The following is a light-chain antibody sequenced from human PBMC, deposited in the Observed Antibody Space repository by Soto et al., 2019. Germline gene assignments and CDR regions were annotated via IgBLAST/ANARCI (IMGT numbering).Light chain of an antibody. CDR3: QQYNSYGRT. V-gene: IGKV1-5*03. CDR1: QGITNW. Sequence: DIQMTQSPSTLSASVGDRVTITCRASQGITNWLAWYQQKPGKAPKLLIYKASSLESGVPSRYSGSGSGTEFTLTINSLQPDDFATYYCQQYNSYGRTFGQGTKVEIK. CDR2: KAS. J-gene: IGKJ1*01.